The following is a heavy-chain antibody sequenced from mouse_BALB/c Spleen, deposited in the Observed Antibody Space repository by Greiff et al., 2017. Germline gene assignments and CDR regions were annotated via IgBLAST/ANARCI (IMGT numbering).Heavy chain of an antibody. J-gene: IGHJ3*01. CDR1: GFSLTSYG. V-gene: IGHV2-2*02. CDR2: IWSGGST. Sequence: QVQLQQSGPGLVQPSQSLSITCTVSGFSLTSYGVHWVRQSPGKGLEWLGVIWSGGSTDYNAAFISRLSISKDNSKSQVFFKMNSLQANDTAIYYCARRDYGSSYVFAYWGQGTLVTVSA. D-gene: IGHD1-1*01. CDR3: ARRDYGSSYVFAY.